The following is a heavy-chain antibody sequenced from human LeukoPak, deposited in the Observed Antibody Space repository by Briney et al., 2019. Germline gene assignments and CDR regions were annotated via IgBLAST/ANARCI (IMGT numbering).Heavy chain of an antibody. V-gene: IGHV3-7*01. J-gene: IGHJ4*02. D-gene: IGHD1-26*01. CDR3: ARDGCTSTTCTTLGGFNH. CDR1: GFTFIAYW. CDR2: IDKGGGET. Sequence: GGSLRLSCERSGFTFIAYWMSWVRQAPGRGLEWVARIDKGGGETNFADSVRGRFTISRDNAGNSLFLQMDSFREADTGVYFCARDGCTSTTCTTLGGFNHWGQGTQVTVSS.